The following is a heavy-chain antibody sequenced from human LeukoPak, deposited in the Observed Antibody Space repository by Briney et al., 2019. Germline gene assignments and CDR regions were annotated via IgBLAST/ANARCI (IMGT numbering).Heavy chain of an antibody. CDR2: ISAYNGNT. Sequence: ASVKVSCKASGYTFTSYGISWVRQAPGQGLEWMGWISAYNGNTNYAQKPQGRVTMTTDTSTSTAYMELRSLRSDDTAMYYCARHRSGSYYKSPFDYWGQGTLVTVSS. CDR1: GYTFTSYG. J-gene: IGHJ4*02. V-gene: IGHV1-18*01. D-gene: IGHD3-10*01. CDR3: ARHRSGSYYKSPFDY.